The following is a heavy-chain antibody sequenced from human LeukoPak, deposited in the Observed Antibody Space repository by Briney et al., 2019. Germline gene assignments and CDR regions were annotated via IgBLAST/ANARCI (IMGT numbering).Heavy chain of an antibody. Sequence: GGSLRLSCTASGFTFGDYAMNWVRQAPGKGLEWVSSISSSSSYIYYADSVKGRFTISRDNAKNSLYLQMNSLRAEDTAVYYCIKYCSGGSCPDWGQGTLVTVSS. V-gene: IGHV3-21*01. J-gene: IGHJ4*02. CDR3: IKYCSGGSCPD. CDR1: GFTFGDYA. CDR2: ISSSSSYI. D-gene: IGHD2-15*01.